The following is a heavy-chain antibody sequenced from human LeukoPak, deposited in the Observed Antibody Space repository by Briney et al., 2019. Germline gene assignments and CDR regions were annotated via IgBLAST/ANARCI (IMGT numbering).Heavy chain of an antibody. CDR3: ARYRDCSSTSCSPGMDV. D-gene: IGHD2-2*01. V-gene: IGHV4-59*01. CDR2: IYYSGST. Sequence: PSETLSLTCTVSGGSISSYYWSWIRQPPGKGLVWIGYIYYSGSTNYNPSLKSRVTISVDTSKNQFSLKRSSVTAADTAVYYCARYRDCSSTSCSPGMDVWGQGTTVTVSS. J-gene: IGHJ6*02. CDR1: GGSISSYY.